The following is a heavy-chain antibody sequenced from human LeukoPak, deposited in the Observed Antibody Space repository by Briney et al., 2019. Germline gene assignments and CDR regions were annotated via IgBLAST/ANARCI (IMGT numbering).Heavy chain of an antibody. CDR3: ARLGPVTKDHYCDY. CDR1: GFTFSSYW. D-gene: IGHD4-17*01. J-gene: IGHJ4*02. Sequence: GGSLRLSCAASGFTFSSYWMHWVRQAPGKGLVWVSRIKTDGSNTNYADSVKGRFTISRDNAKNTLYLQMSSLRAEDTAVYFCARLGPVTKDHYCDYWGQGTPVTVSS. V-gene: IGHV3-74*01. CDR2: IKTDGSNT.